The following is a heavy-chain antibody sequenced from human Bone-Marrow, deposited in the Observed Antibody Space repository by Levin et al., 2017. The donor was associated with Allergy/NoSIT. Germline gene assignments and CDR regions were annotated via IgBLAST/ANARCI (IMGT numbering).Heavy chain of an antibody. D-gene: IGHD1-14*01. Sequence: RSGGSLRLSCSVSGGSINSDYWSWIRQPPGKGLEWIGCIYHSGATNYSPSLKSRVTISVDTSKNQFSLRLSSVTAADTAVYYCARDSHQPLWGQGTLVTVSS. J-gene: IGHJ4*02. CDR1: GGSINSDY. V-gene: IGHV4-59*01. CDR3: ARDSHQPL. CDR2: IYHSGAT.